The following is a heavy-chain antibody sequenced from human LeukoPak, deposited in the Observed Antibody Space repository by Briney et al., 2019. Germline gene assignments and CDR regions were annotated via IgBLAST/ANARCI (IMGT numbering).Heavy chain of an antibody. V-gene: IGHV4-4*02. D-gene: IGHD6-13*01. CDR1: GGSISSSNW. Sequence: PSGTLSLTCAVSGGSISSSNWWSWVRQPPGKGLEWIGEIYHSGSTNYNPSLKSRVTISVDKSKNQFSLKLSSVTAADTAVYYCARDLNEDPTAAAGTWWFDPWGQGTLVTVSS. CDR2: IYHSGST. CDR3: ARDLNEDPTAAAGTWWFDP. J-gene: IGHJ5*02.